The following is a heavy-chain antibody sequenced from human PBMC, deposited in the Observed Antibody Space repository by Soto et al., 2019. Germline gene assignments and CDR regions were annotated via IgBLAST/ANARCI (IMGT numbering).Heavy chain of an antibody. CDR2: INHSGST. D-gene: IGHD5-12*01. J-gene: IGHJ4*02. CDR3: ARAPQIVAMGRPFDY. CDR1: GGSISSSSYY. V-gene: IGHV4-39*07. Sequence: NPSETLSLTCTVSGGSISSSSYYWGWIRQPPGKGLEWIGEINHSGSTNYNPSLKSRVTISLDTSKNQFSLRLTSLTAADTAVYFCARAPQIVAMGRPFDYWGQGILVTVSS.